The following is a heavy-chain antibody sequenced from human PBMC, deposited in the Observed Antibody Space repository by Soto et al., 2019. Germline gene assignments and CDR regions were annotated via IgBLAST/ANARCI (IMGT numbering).Heavy chain of an antibody. J-gene: IGHJ5*02. CDR2: INAHSGGT. D-gene: IGHD6-6*01. CDR3: AKDLTRQLADWLDP. Sequence: ASVKVSCKASGFSFTGYYIHWLLQAPGQGLEWMGWINAHSGGTEYAQKFQGRVTLTRDTSIATAYLTLTSLTSDDTALYYCAKDLTRQLADWLDPWGQGTQVTVSS. CDR1: GFSFTGYY. V-gene: IGHV1-2*02.